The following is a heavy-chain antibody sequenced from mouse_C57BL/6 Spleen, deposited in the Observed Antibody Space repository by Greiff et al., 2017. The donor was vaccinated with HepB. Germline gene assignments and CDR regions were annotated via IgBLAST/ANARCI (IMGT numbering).Heavy chain of an antibody. CDR3: ARSSLGLDY. J-gene: IGHJ2*01. V-gene: IGHV1-61*01. Sequence: QVQLQQPVAELVRPGSSVKLSCKASGYTFTSYWMDWVKQRPGQGLEWIGNIYPSDSETHYNQKFKDKATLTVDKSSSTAYMQLSSLTSEDSAVYYCARSSLGLDYWGQGTTLTVSS. CDR1: GYTFTSYW. CDR2: IYPSDSET. D-gene: IGHD6-2*01.